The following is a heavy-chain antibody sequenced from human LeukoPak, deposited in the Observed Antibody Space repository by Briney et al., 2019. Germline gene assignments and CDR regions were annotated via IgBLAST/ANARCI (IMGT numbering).Heavy chain of an antibody. CDR2: INHSGST. CDR1: GGSFSGYY. CDR3: ARDYEEYSSGWAHWFDP. D-gene: IGHD6-19*01. Sequence: SETLSLTCAVYGGSFSGYYWSWIRQPPGKGLEWIGEINHSGSTNYNPSLKSRVTISVDTSKNQFSLKLSSVTAADTAVYYCARDYEEYSSGWAHWFDPWGQGTLVTVSS. V-gene: IGHV4-34*01. J-gene: IGHJ5*02.